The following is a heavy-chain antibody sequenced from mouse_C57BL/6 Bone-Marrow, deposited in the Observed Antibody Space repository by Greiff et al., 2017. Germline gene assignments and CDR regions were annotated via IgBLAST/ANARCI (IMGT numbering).Heavy chain of an antibody. D-gene: IGHD1-1*01. CDR2: IDPSDSYT. V-gene: IGHV1-69*01. Sequence: VQLQQPGAELVMPGASVKLSCKASGYTFTSYWMHWVKQRPGQGLEWIGEIDPSDSYTNYNQKFKGKSTLTVDKSSSTAYMQLSSLTSEDSAVYYCAREDYYGRVDAMDYWGEGTAVTVSS. J-gene: IGHJ4*01. CDR1: GYTFTSYW. CDR3: AREDYYGRVDAMDY.